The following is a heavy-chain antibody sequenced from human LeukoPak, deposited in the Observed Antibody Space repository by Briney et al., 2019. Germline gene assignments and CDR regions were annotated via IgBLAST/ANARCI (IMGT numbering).Heavy chain of an antibody. CDR3: ARFPTVTTMGY. CDR2: ISNSGSTI. V-gene: IGHV3-48*03. J-gene: IGHJ4*02. D-gene: IGHD4-17*01. CDR1: GLTCSSYG. Sequence: GESLRHSCAASGLTCSSYGVNWVRQAPGKGLEWVSYISNSGSTIHYADSVKGRFTVSRDNAKKSLYLQMNSLRAEDTGVYYCARFPTVTTMGYWGQGTLVTVSS.